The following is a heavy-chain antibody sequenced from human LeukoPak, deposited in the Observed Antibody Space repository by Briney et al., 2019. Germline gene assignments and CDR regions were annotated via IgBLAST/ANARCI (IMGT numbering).Heavy chain of an antibody. V-gene: IGHV3-64*01. D-gene: IGHD6-13*01. Sequence: GGSLRLSCAASGFTFSSYAMHWVRQAPGKGLEYVSAISSNGGSTYYANSVKGRFTISRDNSKNTLYLQMGSLRAEDMAVYYCARDGYSSTLYYFGYWGQGTLVTVSS. CDR2: ISSNGGST. CDR1: GFTFSSYA. CDR3: ARDGYSSTLYYFGY. J-gene: IGHJ4*02.